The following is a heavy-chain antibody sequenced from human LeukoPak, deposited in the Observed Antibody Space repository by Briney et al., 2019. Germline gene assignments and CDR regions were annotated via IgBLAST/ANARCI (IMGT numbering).Heavy chain of an antibody. CDR1: GFTFSSYS. CDR2: ISSSSSYI. Sequence: GGSLRLSCAASGFTFSSYSMTWVRQAPGKGLEWVSSISSSSSYIYYADSVKGRFTISRDNAKNSLYLQMNSLRAEDTAVYYSSRYYFWFRVHYYYYGMDVWGQGTTVTVSS. CDR3: SRYYFWFRVHYYYYGMDV. V-gene: IGHV3-21*01. J-gene: IGHJ6*02. D-gene: IGHD3-16*01.